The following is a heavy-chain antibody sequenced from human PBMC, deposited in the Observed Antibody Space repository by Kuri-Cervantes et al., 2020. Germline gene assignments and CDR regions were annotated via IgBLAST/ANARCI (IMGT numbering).Heavy chain of an antibody. CDR1: GFTFSSYS. CDR3: AREADLLGVAAGPFDY. Sequence: GESLKISCAASGFTFSSYSMNWVRQAPGKGLEWVSSISSSSNYIYYADSVKGRFTISRDNAKNSLYLQINSLSAEDTAVYYCAREADLLGVAAGPFDYWGQGTLVTVSS. V-gene: IGHV3-21*01. J-gene: IGHJ4*02. CDR2: ISSSSNYI. D-gene: IGHD6-6*01.